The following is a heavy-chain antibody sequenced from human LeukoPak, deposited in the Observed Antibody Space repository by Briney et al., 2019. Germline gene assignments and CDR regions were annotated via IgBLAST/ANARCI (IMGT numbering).Heavy chain of an antibody. V-gene: IGHV4-34*01. Sequence: SETLSLTCAVYGGSFSGYYWSWIRQPPGKGLEWIGEINHSGSTNYNPSLKSRVTISVDTSKNQFSLKLNSVTAADTAVYYCARGPSITMVRGGQWYYYMDVWGKGTTVTISS. D-gene: IGHD3-10*01. CDR3: ARGPSITMVRGGQWYYYMDV. J-gene: IGHJ6*03. CDR2: INHSGST. CDR1: GGSFSGYY.